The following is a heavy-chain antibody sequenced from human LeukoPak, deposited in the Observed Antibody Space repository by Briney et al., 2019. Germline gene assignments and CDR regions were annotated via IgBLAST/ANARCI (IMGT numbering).Heavy chain of an antibody. J-gene: IGHJ5*02. CDR2: INPNSGGT. CDR3: GLVTSGNWWFDP. D-gene: IGHD2-21*02. CDR1: GYTFSVYH. Sequence: ASVKVSCKASGYTFSVYHMHWVRQASGQGLEWMGWINPNSGGTNYAQNLQGRVTMTRDTSISTAYMELSSLRSDDTAVYYCGLVTSGNWWFDPWGQGTLVTVSS. V-gene: IGHV1-2*02.